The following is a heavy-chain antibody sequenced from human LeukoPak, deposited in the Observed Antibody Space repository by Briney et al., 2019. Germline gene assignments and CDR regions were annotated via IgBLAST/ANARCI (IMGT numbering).Heavy chain of an antibody. CDR2: IYTSGST. CDR3: ARGPVRRYCSGGSCYGYYYMDV. J-gene: IGHJ6*03. CDR1: GGSISSGSYY. Sequence: SQTLSLTCTVSGGSISSGSYYWSWIRQPAGKGLEWIGRIYTSGSTNYNPSLKSRVTISVDTSKNQFSLKLSSVTAADTAVYYCARGPVRRYCSGGSCYGYYYMDVWGKGTTVTVSS. V-gene: IGHV4-61*02. D-gene: IGHD2-15*01.